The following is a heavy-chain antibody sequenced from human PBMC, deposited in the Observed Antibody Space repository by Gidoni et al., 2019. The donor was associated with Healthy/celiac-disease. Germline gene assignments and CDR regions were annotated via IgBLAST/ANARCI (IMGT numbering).Heavy chain of an antibody. CDR3: ARDLVCGGDCYQQFSVYYYYYGMDV. CDR2: ISAYNGNT. Sequence: QVQLVQSGAEVKKPGASVKVSCKASGYTFTSYGISWVRQAPGQGLEWMGWISAYNGNTNYAQKLQGRVTMTTDTSTSTAYMELRSLRSDDTAVYYCARDLVCGGDCYQQFSVYYYYYGMDVWGQGTTVTVSS. CDR1: GYTFTSYG. J-gene: IGHJ6*02. D-gene: IGHD2-21*02. V-gene: IGHV1-18*04.